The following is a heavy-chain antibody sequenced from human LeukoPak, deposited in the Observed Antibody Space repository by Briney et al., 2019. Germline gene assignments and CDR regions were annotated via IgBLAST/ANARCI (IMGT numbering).Heavy chain of an antibody. Sequence: GASVKVSCKASGYIFTSYDINWVRQATGQGLEWMGWMNPNSGNTGYAQNFQGRVTMTRNTATRTAYMELSSLRAEDTAVYYCARGRHDSSGPTKGGDYWGQGTLVTVSS. J-gene: IGHJ4*02. D-gene: IGHD3-22*01. CDR3: ARGRHDSSGPTKGGDY. V-gene: IGHV1-8*01. CDR2: MNPNSGNT. CDR1: GYIFTSYD.